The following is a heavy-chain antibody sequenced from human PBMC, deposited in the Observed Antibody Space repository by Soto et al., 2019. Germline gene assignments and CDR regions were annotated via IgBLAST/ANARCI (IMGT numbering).Heavy chain of an antibody. J-gene: IGHJ6*02. CDR3: AIDLGSAIRGPYYYGMDV. CDR1: GGSISSSSYY. V-gene: IGHV4-39*01. D-gene: IGHD5-18*01. Sequence: QLQLQESGPGLVKPSETLSLTCTVSGGSISSSSYYWGWIRQPPGKGLEWIGSIYYSGSTYYNPSLKSRVTISVDTSKNQFSLKLSSVTAADTAVYYCAIDLGSAIRGPYYYGMDVWGQGTTVTVSS. CDR2: IYYSGST.